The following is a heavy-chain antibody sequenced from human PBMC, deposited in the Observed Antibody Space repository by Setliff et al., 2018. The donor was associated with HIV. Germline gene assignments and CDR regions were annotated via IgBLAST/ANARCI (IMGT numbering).Heavy chain of an antibody. CDR1: GGSFIGSSFQ. Sequence: SETLSLTCTVSGGSFIGSSFQSTWIRQTPGKGLEWIADIAYSGTTMYTNYNPSLESRVIVSEDTSRDQFLLKLTSVTADDTAIYYCARGPPFAYWGQGLLVTVSS. CDR2: IAYSGTTMYT. J-gene: IGHJ4*02. V-gene: IGHV4-39*06. CDR3: ARGPPFAY.